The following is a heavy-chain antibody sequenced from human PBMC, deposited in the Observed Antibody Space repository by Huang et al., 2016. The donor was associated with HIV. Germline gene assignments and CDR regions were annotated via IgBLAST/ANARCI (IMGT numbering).Heavy chain of an antibody. CDR3: ASSDLWSGYFTY. CDR2: FDPEEGKT. D-gene: IGHD3-3*01. Sequence: QVQLIQSGAEVRKPGASVQVSCKVSGDTLIELSMHWVRQTAEEGLGWMGGFDPEEGKTIYAQKFQGRLSMTEDTSTDTAYMQLSSLRPEDSAVYFCASSDLWSGYFTYWGQGALVTVSS. V-gene: IGHV1-24*01. CDR1: GDTLIELS. J-gene: IGHJ4*02.